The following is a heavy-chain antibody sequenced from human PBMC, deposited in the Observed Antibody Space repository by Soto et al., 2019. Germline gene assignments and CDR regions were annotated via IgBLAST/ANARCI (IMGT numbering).Heavy chain of an antibody. V-gene: IGHV4-39*01. CDR3: ARHSYDYGSGYGVWFDP. Sequence: QLQLQESGPGLVKPSETLSLTCTVSGGSISSSSYYWGWIRQPPGKGLEWVGSIYYGGSTYYNPSHTRRVTVSVDTSKNQFSLQLRSVTAADTAVYYCARHSYDYGSGYGVWFDPWGQGTLVPVSS. D-gene: IGHD3-10*01. CDR1: GGSISSSSYY. J-gene: IGHJ5*02. CDR2: IYYGGST.